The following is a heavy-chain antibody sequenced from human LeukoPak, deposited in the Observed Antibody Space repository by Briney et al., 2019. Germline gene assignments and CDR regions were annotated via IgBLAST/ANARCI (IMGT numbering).Heavy chain of an antibody. Sequence: GGSLRLSCVASGFTFNAFGMHWVRQAPGKGLEWEAFIRYDGNDKYYSGSVEGRFTISRDNAKNSLYLQMNSLRVEDTALYYCARVRSVGGNPHAFNIWGQGTMVTVSS. V-gene: IGHV3-30*02. J-gene: IGHJ3*02. CDR2: IRYDGNDK. CDR1: GFTFNAFG. D-gene: IGHD4-23*01. CDR3: ARVRSVGGNPHAFNI.